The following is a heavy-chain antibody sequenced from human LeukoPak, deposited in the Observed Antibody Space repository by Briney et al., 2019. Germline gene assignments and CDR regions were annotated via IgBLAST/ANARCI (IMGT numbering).Heavy chain of an antibody. Sequence: GGSLRLSCAASGFTLSNYAMSWVRQALGQGLEWVSTISDSGGSTYYADSVKGRFTLSRDNSKSTLSLQMNSLRADDTAVYYCATQNFDYWGQGTLVTVSS. CDR3: ATQNFDY. CDR2: ISDSGGST. V-gene: IGHV3-23*01. CDR1: GFTLSNYA. J-gene: IGHJ4*02.